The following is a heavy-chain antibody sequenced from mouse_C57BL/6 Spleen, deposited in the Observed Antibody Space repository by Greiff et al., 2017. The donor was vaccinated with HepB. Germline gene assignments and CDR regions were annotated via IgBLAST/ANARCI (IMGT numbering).Heavy chain of an antibody. CDR3: ASEREGFRRGAWFAY. J-gene: IGHJ3*01. V-gene: IGHV5-4*03. CDR1: GFTFSSYA. CDR2: ISDGGSYT. Sequence: EVKVVESGGGLVKPGGSLKLSCAASGFTFSSYAMSWVRQTPEKRLEWVATISDGGSYTYYPDNVKGRFTISRDNAKNNLYLQMSHLKSEDSAMYSYASEREGFRRGAWFAYWGQGTLVTVSA.